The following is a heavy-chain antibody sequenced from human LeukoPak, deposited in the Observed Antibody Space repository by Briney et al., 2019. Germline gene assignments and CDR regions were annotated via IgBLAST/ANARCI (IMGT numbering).Heavy chain of an antibody. D-gene: IGHD3-22*01. J-gene: IGHJ4*02. Sequence: ASVKVSCKASGYTFSDYYLHWVRQAPGQGLEWMGRINPHSGGTNYAQKFQGRVSMTRDTSISTAYMELRSLRSDDTAVYYCARDGDSSDYPYWGQGTLVTVSS. CDR3: ARDGDSSDYPY. CDR2: INPHSGGT. V-gene: IGHV1-2*06. CDR1: GYTFSDYY.